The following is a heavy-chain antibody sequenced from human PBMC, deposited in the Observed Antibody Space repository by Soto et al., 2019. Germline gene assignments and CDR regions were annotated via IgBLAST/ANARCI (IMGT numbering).Heavy chain of an antibody. J-gene: IGHJ6*03. Sequence: GASVKVSCKASGYTFTSYYMHWVRQAPGQGLEWMGIINPSGGSTSYAQKFQGRVTMTRDTSTSTVYMELSSLRSEDTAVYYCASGCTTMVRGVTNYYYMDVWGKGTTVTVSS. V-gene: IGHV1-46*03. CDR3: ASGCTTMVRGVTNYYYMDV. CDR1: GYTFTSYY. CDR2: INPSGGST. D-gene: IGHD3-10*01.